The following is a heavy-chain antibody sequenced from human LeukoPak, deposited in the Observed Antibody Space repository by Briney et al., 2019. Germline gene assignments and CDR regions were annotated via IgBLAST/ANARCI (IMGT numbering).Heavy chain of an antibody. Sequence: PSETLSLTCTVSGGSISSYYWSWIRQPPGKGLEWIGYIYYSGSTDYNPSLKSRVTISVDTSRNQFSLRPSSVTAADTAVYYCARVTGYMTEDFFDYWGQGTLVTVSS. CDR1: GGSISSYY. D-gene: IGHD6-13*01. J-gene: IGHJ4*02. V-gene: IGHV4-59*01. CDR3: ARVTGYMTEDFFDY. CDR2: IYYSGST.